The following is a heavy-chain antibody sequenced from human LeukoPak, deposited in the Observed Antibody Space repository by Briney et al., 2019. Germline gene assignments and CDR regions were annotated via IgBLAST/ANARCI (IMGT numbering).Heavy chain of an antibody. D-gene: IGHD3-9*01. J-gene: IGHJ4*02. Sequence: SETLSLTCAVYGVSFSGYYWGWIRQPPGKGLEWLGEINHRGSTNYNTSLKSRVTISVDTSKNQLSLNVNSVTAADTAVYYCASSYDILTGYDYWGQGTLVTVSS. V-gene: IGHV4-34*01. CDR3: ASSYDILTGYDY. CDR2: INHRGST. CDR1: GVSFSGYY.